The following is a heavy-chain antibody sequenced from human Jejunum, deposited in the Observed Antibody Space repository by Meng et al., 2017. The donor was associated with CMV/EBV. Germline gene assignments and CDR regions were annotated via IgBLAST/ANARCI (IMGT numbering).Heavy chain of an antibody. D-gene: IGHD5-24*01. CDR2: IAYDGSNK. V-gene: IGHV3-30*04. CDR3: ATGGWQQPRFDY. CDR1: GFTLTNDA. Sequence: AASGFTLTNDAVHWVRQAPGKGLEWVTLIAYDGSNKYFADSVKGRFTTSRDTSKNTQYLQMDSLRAEDTALYYCATGGWQQPRFDYWGQGTLVTVSS. J-gene: IGHJ4*02.